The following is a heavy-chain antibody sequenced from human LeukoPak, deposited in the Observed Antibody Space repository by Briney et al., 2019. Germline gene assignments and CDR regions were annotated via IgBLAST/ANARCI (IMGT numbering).Heavy chain of an antibody. CDR2: ISAYNGNT. Sequence: ASVKVSCKASGYTSTSYGISWVRQAPGQGLEWMGWISAYNGNTKYAQKLQGRVTMTTDTSKSTAYMELRSLRSDDTAVYYCARDIVVVTAPQAFDIWGQGTMVTVSS. D-gene: IGHD2-21*02. J-gene: IGHJ3*02. CDR1: GYTSTSYG. V-gene: IGHV1-18*01. CDR3: ARDIVVVTAPQAFDI.